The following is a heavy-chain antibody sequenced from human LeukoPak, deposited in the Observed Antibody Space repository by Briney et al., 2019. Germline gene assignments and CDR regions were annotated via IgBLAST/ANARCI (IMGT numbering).Heavy chain of an antibody. J-gene: IGHJ4*02. CDR3: ARDSNRSLGYCSGGSCYYGGY. CDR2: IIPIFGTA. Sequence: SVKVSCKASGGTFSSYAISWVRQTPGQGLEWMGGIIPIFGTANYAQKFQGRVTITSDESTSTAYMELSSLRSEDTAVYYCARDSNRSLGYCSGGSCYYGGYWGQGTLVTVSS. V-gene: IGHV1-69*13. CDR1: GGTFSSYA. D-gene: IGHD2-15*01.